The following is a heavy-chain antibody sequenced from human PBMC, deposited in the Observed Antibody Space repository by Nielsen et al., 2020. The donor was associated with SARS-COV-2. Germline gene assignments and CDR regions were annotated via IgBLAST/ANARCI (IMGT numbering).Heavy chain of an antibody. CDR2: ISGSGGST. V-gene: IGHV3-23*01. CDR1: GFTFSSYA. D-gene: IGHD4-17*01. J-gene: IGHJ3*02. Sequence: GESLKISCAASGFTFSSYATSWVRQAPGKGLEWVSAISGSGGSTYYADSVKGRFTISRDNSKNTLYLQMNSLRAEDTAVYYCAKATTVTTSPIWGQGTMVTVSS. CDR3: AKATTVTTSPI.